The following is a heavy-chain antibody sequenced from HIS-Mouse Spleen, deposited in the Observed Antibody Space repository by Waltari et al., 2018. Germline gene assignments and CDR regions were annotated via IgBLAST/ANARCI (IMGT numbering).Heavy chain of an antibody. Sequence: EVQLVETGGGLIQPGGSLRLSGAASGFTVSSNYMSWVRQAPGKGLEWVSVIYSGGSTYYADSVKGRFTISRDNSKNTLYLQMNSLRAEDTAVYYCARDHGDSSSWYWYFDLWGRGTLVTVSS. CDR1: GFTVSSNY. J-gene: IGHJ2*01. CDR2: IYSGGST. D-gene: IGHD6-13*01. CDR3: ARDHGDSSSWYWYFDL. V-gene: IGHV3-53*02.